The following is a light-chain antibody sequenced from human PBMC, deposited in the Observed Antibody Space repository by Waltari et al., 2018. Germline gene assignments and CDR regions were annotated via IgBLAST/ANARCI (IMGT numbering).Light chain of an antibody. CDR3: SSYTSSSTWV. J-gene: IGLJ3*02. V-gene: IGLV2-14*01. CDR1: SSDVGGYNY. CDR2: DVS. Sequence: QSALTPPASVSGSPGQSITIPCTVTSSDVGGYNYVSWYQQHPGNAPKLMIYDVSKRPSGVSNRFSGSKSGNTASLTISGLQAEDEADYYCSSYTSSSTWVFGGGTKLTVL.